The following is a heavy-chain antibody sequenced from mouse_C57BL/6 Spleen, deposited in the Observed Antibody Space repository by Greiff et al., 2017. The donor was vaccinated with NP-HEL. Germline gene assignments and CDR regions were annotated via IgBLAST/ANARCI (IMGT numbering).Heavy chain of an antibody. J-gene: IGHJ4*01. CDR3: ARVTWDYYAMDY. V-gene: IGHV5-4*01. D-gene: IGHD4-1*01. CDR2: ISDGGSYT. CDR1: GFTFSSYA. Sequence: VHLVESGGGLVKPGGSLKLSCAASGFTFSSYAMSWVRQTPEKRLEWVATISDGGSYTYYPDNVKGRFTISRDNAKNNLYLQMSHLKSEDTAMYYCARVTWDYYAMDYWGQGTSVTVSS.